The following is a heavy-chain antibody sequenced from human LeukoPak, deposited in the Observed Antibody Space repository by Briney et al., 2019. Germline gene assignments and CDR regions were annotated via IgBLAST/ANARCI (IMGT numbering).Heavy chain of an antibody. CDR1: GFTFSSYA. CDR3: AKWSGNRPLYYFDY. J-gene: IGHJ4*02. V-gene: IGHV3-23*01. Sequence: GGSLRLSCAASGFTFSSYAMNWVRQAPGKGLEWVSTISGSGDSTYYADSVKGRFTISRDNSKNTLYLQMNSLRAEDTAVYYCAKWSGNRPLYYFDYWGQGTLVTVSS. CDR2: ISGSGDST. D-gene: IGHD3-3*01.